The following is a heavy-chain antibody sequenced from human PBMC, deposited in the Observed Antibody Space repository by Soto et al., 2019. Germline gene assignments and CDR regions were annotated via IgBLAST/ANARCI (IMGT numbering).Heavy chain of an antibody. CDR3: ARDFGDLGYCSGGSCYGRYFDL. J-gene: IGHJ2*01. Sequence: ASVKVSCTASGYTFTSYGISWVRQAPGQGLEWMGWISAYNGNTNYAQKLQGRVTMTTDTSTSTAYMELSSLRSEDTAVYYCARDFGDLGYCSGGSCYGRYFDLWGRGTLVTVSS. CDR2: ISAYNGNT. V-gene: IGHV1-18*01. CDR1: GYTFTSYG. D-gene: IGHD2-15*01.